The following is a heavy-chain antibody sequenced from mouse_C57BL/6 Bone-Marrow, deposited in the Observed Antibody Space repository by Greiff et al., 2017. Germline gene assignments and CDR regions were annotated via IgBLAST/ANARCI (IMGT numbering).Heavy chain of an antibody. CDR3: ARLYSMITGGE. D-gene: IGHD2-4*01. V-gene: IGHV1-81*01. J-gene: IGHJ3*02. CDR1: GYTFTSYG. Sequence: QVQLKESGAELVRPGASVKLSCKASGYTFTSYGISWVKQRPGQGLEWIGEIYPRSGNTYYNEKFKGKATLTADKSSSTAYMELRSLTSEDAAVYYYARLYSMITGGEWCQGTGVTVSA. CDR2: IYPRSGNT.